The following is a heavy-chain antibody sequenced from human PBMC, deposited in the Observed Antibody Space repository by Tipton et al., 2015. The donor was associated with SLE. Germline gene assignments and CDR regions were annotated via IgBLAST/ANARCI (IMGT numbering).Heavy chain of an antibody. Sequence: TLSLTCTVSGGSISSGGYYWSWIRQHPGKGLEWIGYIYTSGSTNYNPSLKSRVTISVDTSKNQFSLKLSSVTAADTAVYYCARVGDTAMVHLDYWGQGTLVTVSS. CDR3: ARVGDTAMVHLDY. CDR1: GGSISSGGYY. CDR2: IYTSGST. D-gene: IGHD5-18*01. J-gene: IGHJ4*02. V-gene: IGHV4-30-4*08.